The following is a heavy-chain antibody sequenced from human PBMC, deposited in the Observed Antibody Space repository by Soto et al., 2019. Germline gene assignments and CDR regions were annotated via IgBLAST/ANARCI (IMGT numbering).Heavy chain of an antibody. CDR2: ISGSGGST. Sequence: GGSLRLSCAASTFTFSSYAMSWVRQAPGKGLEWVSTISGSGGSTYYADSVKGRFTISRDNSKSALYLQMNSLRAEDTAIYYCAKESDISLFYFDDWGQETLLTISS. CDR3: AKESDISLFYFDD. V-gene: IGHV3-23*01. CDR1: TFTFSSYA. J-gene: IGHJ4*02. D-gene: IGHD2-15*01.